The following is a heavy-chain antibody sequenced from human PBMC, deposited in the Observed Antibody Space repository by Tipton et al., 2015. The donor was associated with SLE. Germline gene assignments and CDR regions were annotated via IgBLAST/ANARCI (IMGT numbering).Heavy chain of an antibody. D-gene: IGHD2-2*01. CDR1: GGSISSYY. J-gene: IGHJ6*03. CDR3: ARTEFVVVPAAYYYYYYMDV. Sequence: TLSLTCTVSGGSISSYYWSWIRQPPGKGLEWIGYIYYSGSTNYNPSLKSRVTISVDTSKNQFSLKLSSVTAADTAVYYCARTEFVVVPAAYYYYYYMDVWGKGTTVTVSS. CDR2: IYYSGST. V-gene: IGHV4-59*12.